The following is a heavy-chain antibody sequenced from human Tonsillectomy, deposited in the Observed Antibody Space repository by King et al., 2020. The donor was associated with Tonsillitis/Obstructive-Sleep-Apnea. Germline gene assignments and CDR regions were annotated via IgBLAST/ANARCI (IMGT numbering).Heavy chain of an antibody. J-gene: IGHJ6*02. CDR2: INPNSGAT. V-gene: IGHV1-2*02. D-gene: IGHD6-13*01. Sequence: QLVQSGAEVEKPGASVKVSCKASGYTFTGYYMHWVRQAPGQGFEWMGWINPNSGATNYAQKFQGRVTMTRDTSISTAYMELSRLRSDDTAVYYCARDRTPAGYYYYGMDVWAQGTTVTVSS. CDR1: GYTFTGYY. CDR3: ARDRTPAGYYYYGMDV.